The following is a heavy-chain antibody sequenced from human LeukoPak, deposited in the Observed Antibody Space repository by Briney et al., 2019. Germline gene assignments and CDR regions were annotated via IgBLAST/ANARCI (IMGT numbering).Heavy chain of an antibody. CDR1: GGSISSNNW. J-gene: IGHJ4*02. Sequence: SETLSLTCAVSGGSISSNNWWSWVRPAPGKGLEWTGEMYHSGSTNYSPSLKSRVTISVDKSKNQFSLRLTSVTAADTAVYYCARDVGARLPGYWGQGTLVTVSS. CDR3: ARDVGARLPGY. D-gene: IGHD6-6*01. V-gene: IGHV4-4*02. CDR2: MYHSGST.